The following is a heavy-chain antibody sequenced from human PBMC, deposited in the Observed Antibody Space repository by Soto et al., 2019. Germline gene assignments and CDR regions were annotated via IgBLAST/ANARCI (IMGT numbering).Heavy chain of an antibody. Sequence: GGSLRLSCAASGFTFSSYGMHWVRQAPGKGLEWVAVIWYDGSNKYYADSVKGRFTISRDNSKNTLYLQMNSLRAEDTAVSYCARATGELPFDYWGQGTLVTVSS. CDR3: ARATGELPFDY. CDR1: GFTFSSYG. J-gene: IGHJ4*02. CDR2: IWYDGSNK. D-gene: IGHD1-26*01. V-gene: IGHV3-33*01.